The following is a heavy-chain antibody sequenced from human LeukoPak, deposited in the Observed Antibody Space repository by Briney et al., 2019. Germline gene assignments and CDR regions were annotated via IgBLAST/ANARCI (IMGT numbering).Heavy chain of an antibody. D-gene: IGHD3-3*01. V-gene: IGHV3-11*01. CDR1: GFSSSDYY. J-gene: IGHJ4*02. CDR3: VRESGYSFDY. Sequence: GGSLRLSCAASGFSSSDYYMSWIRQPPGKGLEWVSYISSSGSAIYYADSVKGRFTISRDNAKNSLYLQMNSLRAEDTAVYYCVRESGYSFDYWGQGSLVTVSS. CDR2: ISSSGSAI.